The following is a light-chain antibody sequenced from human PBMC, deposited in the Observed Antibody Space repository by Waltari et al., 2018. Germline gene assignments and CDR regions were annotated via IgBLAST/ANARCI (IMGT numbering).Light chain of an antibody. V-gene: IGKV3-20*01. CDR2: GAS. J-gene: IGKJ5*01. CDR3: QQFGRSSIA. Sequence: IVLTQSPVSLSLSPGDRATLSCRASQSVSSNSFAWSQQKPGQSPRLLIYGASTRASGIPDRFSASGSGTDFTLTISRVEAEDFAMYYCQQFGRSSIAFGQGTRLDLK. CDR1: QSVSSNS.